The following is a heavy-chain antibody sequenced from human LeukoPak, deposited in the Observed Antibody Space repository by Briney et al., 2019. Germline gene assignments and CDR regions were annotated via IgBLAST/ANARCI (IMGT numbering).Heavy chain of an antibody. D-gene: IGHD7-27*01. Sequence: KSSETLSLTCAVSGGSISSSNWWSWVRQPPGKGLEWIGEIYHSGSTNYNPSLKSRVTISVDKSKNQFSLKLSSVTAADTAVYYCARVRKALGMDDAFDIWGQGTMVTVSS. CDR1: GGSISSSNW. V-gene: IGHV4-4*02. J-gene: IGHJ3*02. CDR3: ARVRKALGMDDAFDI. CDR2: IYHSGST.